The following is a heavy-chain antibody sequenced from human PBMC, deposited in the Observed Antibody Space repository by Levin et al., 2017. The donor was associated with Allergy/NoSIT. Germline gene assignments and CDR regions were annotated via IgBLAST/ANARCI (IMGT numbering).Heavy chain of an antibody. Sequence: SETLSLTCTVSGGSISSYYWSWIRQPPGKGLEWIGYIHYRGSTNYNPSLKSRVTISIDTYKNQFSLKLSSVTAADTAVYYGATGSSGYWFDPWGQGTLVTVSS. CDR3: ATGSSGYWFDP. D-gene: IGHD6-13*01. CDR2: IHYRGST. CDR1: GGSISSYY. J-gene: IGHJ5*02. V-gene: IGHV4-59*08.